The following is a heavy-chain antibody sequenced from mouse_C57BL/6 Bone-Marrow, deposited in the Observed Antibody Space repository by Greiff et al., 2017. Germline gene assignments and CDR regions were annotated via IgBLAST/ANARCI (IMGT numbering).Heavy chain of an antibody. CDR2: IDPETGGT. Sequence: QVQLQQSGAELVRPGASVTLSCKASGYTFTDYEMHWVKQTPVHGLEWIGAIDPETGGTAYNQKFKGKAILTADKSSSTAYMELRSLTSEDSAVXYCTRDYGNYVYWYFDVWGTGTTVTVSS. J-gene: IGHJ1*03. V-gene: IGHV1-15*01. D-gene: IGHD2-1*01. CDR3: TRDYGNYVYWYFDV. CDR1: GYTFTDYE.